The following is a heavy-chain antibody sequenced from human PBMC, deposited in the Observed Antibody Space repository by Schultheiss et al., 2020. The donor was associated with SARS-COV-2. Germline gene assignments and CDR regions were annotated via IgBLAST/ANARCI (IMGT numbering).Heavy chain of an antibody. CDR2: ISSSSSYI. D-gene: IGHD3-3*01. Sequence: GGSLRLSCAASGFTFSSYSMNWVRQAPGKGLEWVSSISSSSSYIYYADSVKGRFTISRDNAKNSLYLQMNSLRAEDTAVYYCARSTDYDFWSGYYIPDFDYWGQGTLVTVSS. V-gene: IGHV3-21*01. J-gene: IGHJ4*02. CDR1: GFTFSSYS. CDR3: ARSTDYDFWSGYYIPDFDY.